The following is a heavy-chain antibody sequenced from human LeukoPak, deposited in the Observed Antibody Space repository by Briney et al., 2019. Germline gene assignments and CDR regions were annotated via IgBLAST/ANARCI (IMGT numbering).Heavy chain of an antibody. CDR2: IYTSGST. J-gene: IGHJ3*02. CDR3: ARGRGGDFWSGPRDAFDI. D-gene: IGHD3-3*01. V-gene: IGHV4-4*07. CDR1: GGSISSYY. Sequence: PSETLSLTCTVSGGSISSYYWIWLRQPAGKGLEGIGRIYTSGSTNYNPSLKSRVTMSVDTSKNQFSLNLSSVTAADTAVYYCARGRGGDFWSGPRDAFDIWGQGTMVTVSS.